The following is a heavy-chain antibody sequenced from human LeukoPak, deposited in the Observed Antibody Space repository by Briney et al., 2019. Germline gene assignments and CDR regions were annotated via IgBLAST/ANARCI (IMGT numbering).Heavy chain of an antibody. CDR3: ARGVDRRRNWRVFDY. J-gene: IGHJ4*02. CDR2: VYYSGTT. CDR1: GGSISYYY. Sequence: SETLSLTCTVSGGSISYYYWSWIRQSPGKGLEWIGYVYYSGTTNYNPSLKSRVTISVDTSKNQFSLKLSSVTAADTAVYYCARGVDRRRNWRVFDYWGQGTLVTVSS. D-gene: IGHD1-1*01. V-gene: IGHV4-59*12.